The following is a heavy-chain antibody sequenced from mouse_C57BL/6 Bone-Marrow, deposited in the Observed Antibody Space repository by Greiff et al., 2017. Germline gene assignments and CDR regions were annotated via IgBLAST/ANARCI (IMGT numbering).Heavy chain of an antibody. CDR3: ARDPTTGGAYYYAMDY. Sequence: EVTLVESGGGLVKPGGSLKLSCAASGFTFSSYAMYWVRQTPEKRLEWVANISAGGSYTHYPDNVKGRFTISRDKSKYNLYLQISHLKSEDPAMYYCARDPTTGGAYYYAMDYWGQGTSVTVSS. V-gene: IGHV5-4*01. J-gene: IGHJ4*01. D-gene: IGHD1-1*01. CDR1: GFTFSSYA. CDR2: ISAGGSYT.